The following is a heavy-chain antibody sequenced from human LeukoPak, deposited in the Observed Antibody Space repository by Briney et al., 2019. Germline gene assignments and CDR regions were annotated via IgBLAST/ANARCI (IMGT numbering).Heavy chain of an antibody. CDR3: ARHISALGYCSGGSCEAGIYDSSGSSDAFDI. J-gene: IGHJ3*02. CDR2: IYYSGST. CDR1: GGSISSSSYY. Sequence: SETLSLTCTVSGGSISSSSYYWGWIRQPPGKGLEWIGSIYYSGSTYYNPSLKSRVTISVDTSKNQFSLKLSSVTAADTAVYYCARHISALGYCSGGSCEAGIYDSSGSSDAFDIWGQGTMVTVSS. V-gene: IGHV4-39*01. D-gene: IGHD2-15*01.